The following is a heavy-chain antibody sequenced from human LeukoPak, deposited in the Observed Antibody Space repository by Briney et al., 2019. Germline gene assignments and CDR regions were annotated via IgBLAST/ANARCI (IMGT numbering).Heavy chain of an antibody. Sequence: SETLSLTCTVSGGSISSYYWSWIRQPPGKGLEWIGYIYYSGSTNYNPSLKSRVTISVDTSKNQFSLKLSSVTAADTAVYYCAREDPDAFDVWGQGTMVTVSS. J-gene: IGHJ3*01. CDR1: GGSISSYY. CDR2: IYYSGST. CDR3: AREDPDAFDV. V-gene: IGHV4-59*01.